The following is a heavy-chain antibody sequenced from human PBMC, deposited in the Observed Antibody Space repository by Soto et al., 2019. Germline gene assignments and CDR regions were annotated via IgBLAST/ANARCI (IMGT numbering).Heavy chain of an antibody. J-gene: IGHJ6*02. CDR3: ARGSKAGDGYNAVDYYYYGMDV. Sequence: PGGSLRLSCAVSGFTFTTYGMHWVRQAPGKGLEWVAVISYDGNYIYYADSGKGRFTISGDNSKYTLYLQMNSLRGEDTAVYYCARGSKAGDGYNAVDYYYYGMDVWGQGTTVTVSS. V-gene: IGHV3-30*03. D-gene: IGHD5-12*01. CDR2: ISYDGNYI. CDR1: GFTFTTYG.